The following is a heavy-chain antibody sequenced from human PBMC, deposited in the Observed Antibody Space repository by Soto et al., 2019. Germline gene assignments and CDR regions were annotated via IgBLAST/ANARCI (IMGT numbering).Heavy chain of an antibody. CDR3: ASHDNMTLGFTYFDF. D-gene: IGHD3-16*01. CDR2: MHHSGSR. CDR1: GDSISSDKW. Sequence: QVQLQESGPGLVKPSGTLSLTCSVSGDSISSDKWWGWVRQPPGKGLEWIGEMHHSGSRHYKPSPLGRATISVDKSRNLFCLQLASVTAADSALYFCASHDNMTLGFTYFDFWGQGILVTVSS. V-gene: IGHV4-4*02. J-gene: IGHJ4*02.